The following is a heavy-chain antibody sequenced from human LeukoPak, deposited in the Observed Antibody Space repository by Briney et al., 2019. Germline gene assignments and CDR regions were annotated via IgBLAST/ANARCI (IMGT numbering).Heavy chain of an antibody. Sequence: GGSLRLSCAASGFTFSSYGMYWVRQAPGKGLEWVAFIYYDGSNKYYGDTVRGRFTISRDNSENTLSLQMNSLRVQDSAVYYCARGTETKGVTLDPRGQGTLVTVSS. CDR2: IYYDGSNK. V-gene: IGHV3-33*07. CDR3: ARGTETKGVTLDP. CDR1: GFTFSSYG. D-gene: IGHD2-8*01. J-gene: IGHJ5*02.